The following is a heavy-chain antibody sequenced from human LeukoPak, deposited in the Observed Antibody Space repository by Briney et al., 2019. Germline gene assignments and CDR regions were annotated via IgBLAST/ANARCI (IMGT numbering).Heavy chain of an antibody. Sequence: ASVKVSCKASGYTFTSYGISWVRQAPGQGLEWIGWISAYNGNTNHAQKPQGKDTMATDTSTSTAYMELRSLRSDDTAVYYCARVIFDSSGYTGENWFGPWGQGTLVTVSS. J-gene: IGHJ5*02. V-gene: IGHV1-18*01. CDR3: ARVIFDSSGYTGENWFGP. CDR1: GYTFTSYG. D-gene: IGHD3-22*01. CDR2: ISAYNGNT.